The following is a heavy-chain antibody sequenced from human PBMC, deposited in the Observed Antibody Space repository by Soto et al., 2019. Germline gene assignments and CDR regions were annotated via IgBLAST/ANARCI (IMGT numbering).Heavy chain of an antibody. D-gene: IGHD1-26*01. Sequence: ESLLLSGAASGFTFTSYAMSWVRLTPGKGLEWVSAISGSGSNTFYADSVRGRFTISRDNSKNTVFLQMNNLRAEDTAVYFCARDRATFDYWGQGTRVTVSS. J-gene: IGHJ4*02. CDR2: ISGSGSNT. CDR3: ARDRATFDY. CDR1: GFTFTSYA. V-gene: IGHV3-23*01.